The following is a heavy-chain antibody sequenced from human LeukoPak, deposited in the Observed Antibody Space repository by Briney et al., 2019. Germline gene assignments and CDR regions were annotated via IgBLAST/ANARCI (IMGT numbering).Heavy chain of an antibody. D-gene: IGHD2-15*01. Sequence: PSEALSLTCAVYGESLNSYYWSWVRQPPGEGLEWIGEIYESGTTEYNPSLKSRVTISMVPSKQQFSLSLSSVTAADTAVYYCARGAWATRLGSWGLGTPVIVSS. J-gene: IGHJ4*02. CDR2: IYESGTT. CDR1: GESLNSYY. V-gene: IGHV4-34*01. CDR3: ARGAWATRLGS.